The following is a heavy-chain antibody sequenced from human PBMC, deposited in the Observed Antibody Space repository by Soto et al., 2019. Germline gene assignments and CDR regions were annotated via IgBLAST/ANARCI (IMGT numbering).Heavy chain of an antibody. CDR1: GFSLRDYY. CDR3: TRDPRITDF. V-gene: IGHV3-11*01. Sequence: GGSLRLSCAASGFSLRDYYMTWIRQAPGKGLELLSYINPGGDVIKYVDSVKGRFTISRDNAKNSLYLHMNNLRAEDTAVYYCTRDPRITDFWGQGTLVTVPQ. CDR2: INPGGDVI. J-gene: IGHJ4*02. D-gene: IGHD3-16*01.